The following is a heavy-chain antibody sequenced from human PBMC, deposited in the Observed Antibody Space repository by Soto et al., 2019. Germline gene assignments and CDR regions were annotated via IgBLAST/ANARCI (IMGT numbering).Heavy chain of an antibody. D-gene: IGHD2-15*01. V-gene: IGHV3-23*01. Sequence: PGGPLRLSCAASGFTFSSYAMSCVRQAPGKGLEWVSAISGSGGSTYYADSVKGRFTISRDNSKNTLYLQMNSLRAEDTAVYYCAIPPVAAPFDYWGQGTLVTVSS. J-gene: IGHJ4*02. CDR3: AIPPVAAPFDY. CDR1: GFTFSSYA. CDR2: ISGSGGST.